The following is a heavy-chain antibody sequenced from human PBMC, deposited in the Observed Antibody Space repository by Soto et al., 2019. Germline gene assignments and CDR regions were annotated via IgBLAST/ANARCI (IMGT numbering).Heavy chain of an antibody. CDR3: AKFWSRVTAAVDDY. Sequence: QVQLVESGGGVVQPGRSLRLSCAASGFTFSNFGMHWVRQAPGKGLEWVASISYDGNIKYSADSVKGRFTISRDNSKNTLYLQMNSLRSEETAVYYCAKFWSRVTAAVDDYWGQGTLVTVSS. CDR2: ISYDGNIK. J-gene: IGHJ4*02. V-gene: IGHV3-30*18. D-gene: IGHD6-13*01. CDR1: GFTFSNFG.